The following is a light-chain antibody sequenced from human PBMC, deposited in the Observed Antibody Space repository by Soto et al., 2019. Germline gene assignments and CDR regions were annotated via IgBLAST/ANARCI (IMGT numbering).Light chain of an antibody. CDR2: GAS. CDR3: QQYGSSPPFT. CDR1: QSVNSN. Sequence: SHRPTTLIASPGERSNISCRASQSVNSNLAWYHQKPGQAPRLLIYGASSRATGIPDRFSGSGSGTDFPLTICRLEPEDCAVYCCQQYGSSPPFTFGPGTKVDI. J-gene: IGKJ3*01. V-gene: IGKV3-20*01.